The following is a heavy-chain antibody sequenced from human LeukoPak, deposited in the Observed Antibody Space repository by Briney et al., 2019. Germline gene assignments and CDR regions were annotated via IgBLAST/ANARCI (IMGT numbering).Heavy chain of an antibody. V-gene: IGHV4-39*01. J-gene: IGHJ4*02. Sequence: SETLSLTCTVSGASINSSGYYWGWFRQPPGKGLEWIGSHYYSGSTYYNPSLKSRVTISVDTSKNHFSLKLNSVTAADTAVYYCARHRAGYHLDWWGQGTLVTVSS. D-gene: IGHD3-9*01. CDR1: GASINSSGYY. CDR3: ARHRAGYHLDW. CDR2: HYYSGST.